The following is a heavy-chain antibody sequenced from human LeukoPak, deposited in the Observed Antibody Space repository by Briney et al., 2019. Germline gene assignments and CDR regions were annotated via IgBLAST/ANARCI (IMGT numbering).Heavy chain of an antibody. J-gene: IGHJ5*02. Sequence: ASVKVSCKASGYTFTAYYMNWVRQAPGQGLEWMGCINPNSGGTNYAQKFQGRVTMTRDTSISTVYMELSRLRSDDTAVYYCARRYYDSSGYYYYPWGQGTLVTVSS. CDR3: ARRYYDSSGYYYYP. V-gene: IGHV1-2*02. CDR1: GYTFTAYY. CDR2: INPNSGGT. D-gene: IGHD3-22*01.